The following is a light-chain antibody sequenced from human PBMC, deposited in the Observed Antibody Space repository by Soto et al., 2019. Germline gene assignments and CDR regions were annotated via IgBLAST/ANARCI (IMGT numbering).Light chain of an antibody. V-gene: IGLV2-8*01. CDR2: EVS. CDR3: SSYAGSKNVV. J-gene: IGLJ2*01. Sequence: QSALTQPPSASGSPGQSVTISCTGTSSDVGGYKYVSWYQQHPGKAPKLMIYEVSKRPSGVPDRFSGSKSGNTASLTVSGLQAEDEADYHCSSYAGSKNVVFGGGTKLTVL. CDR1: SSDVGGYKY.